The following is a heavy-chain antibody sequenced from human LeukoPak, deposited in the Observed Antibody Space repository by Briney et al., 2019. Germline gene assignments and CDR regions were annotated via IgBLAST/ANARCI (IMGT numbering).Heavy chain of an antibody. CDR3: ARGLGTGYFDY. CDR1: RFTVSSNY. CDR2: IYSGGST. V-gene: IGHV3-53*01. Sequence: PGGSLRLSCAPSRFTVSSNYMTWVRQAPGKGLEWVSVIYSGGSTYYADSVKGRFTISRDNSKNTLYLQMNSLRAEDTAVYYCARGLGTGYFDYWGQGTLVTVSS. J-gene: IGHJ4*02. D-gene: IGHD3/OR15-3a*01.